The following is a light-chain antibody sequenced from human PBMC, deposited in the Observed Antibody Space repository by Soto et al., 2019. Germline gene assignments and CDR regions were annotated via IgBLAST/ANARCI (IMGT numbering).Light chain of an antibody. CDR1: QSVSSY. CDR3: QQYNNWPPIT. J-gene: IGKJ5*01. Sequence: EIMLTQSPATLSLSPGERATLSCRASQSVSSYLAWYQQKPGQAPRLLIYDASNRATGIPARFSGSGSGTDFTLTISSLQSEDFAVYYCQQYNNWPPITFGQGTRLGD. CDR2: DAS. V-gene: IGKV3-11*01.